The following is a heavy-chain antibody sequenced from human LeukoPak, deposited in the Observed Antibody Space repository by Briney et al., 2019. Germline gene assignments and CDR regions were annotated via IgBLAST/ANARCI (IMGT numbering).Heavy chain of an antibody. CDR2: ISGSGGST. CDR3: AKAPVTSCRGAFCYPFDS. Sequence: GGTLRLSCAASGFTFSSYGMSWVRQAPGKGLEWVSAISGSGGSTYYADSVRGRFTISRDNSRNTMYLQMNSLRVEDAAVYYCAKAPVTSCRGAFCYPFDSWGQGTLVTVSS. D-gene: IGHD2-15*01. CDR1: GFTFSSYG. J-gene: IGHJ4*02. V-gene: IGHV3-23*01.